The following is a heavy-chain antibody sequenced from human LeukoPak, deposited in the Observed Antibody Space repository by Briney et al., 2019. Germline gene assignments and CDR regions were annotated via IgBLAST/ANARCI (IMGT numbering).Heavy chain of an antibody. CDR3: ARDLSISMQQLLDNWFDP. J-gene: IGHJ5*02. V-gene: IGHV1-46*01. D-gene: IGHD6-13*01. CDR2: INPSGGST. Sequence: ASVKVSCKASGYAFTSYYMHWVRQAPGQGLEWMGIINPSGGSTSYAQKFQGRVTMTRDMSTSTVYMELSSLRSEDTAVYYCARDLSISMQQLLDNWFDPWGQGTLVTVSS. CDR1: GYAFTSYY.